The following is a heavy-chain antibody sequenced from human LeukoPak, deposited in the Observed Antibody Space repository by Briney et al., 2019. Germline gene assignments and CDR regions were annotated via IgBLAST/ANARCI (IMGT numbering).Heavy chain of an antibody. CDR1: GGTFSSYA. V-gene: IGHV1-69*13. D-gene: IGHD3-22*01. Sequence: GASVKVSCKASGGTFSSYAISWVRQAPGQGLDWMGGIIPIFGTANYAQKFQGRVTITADESTSTAYMELSSLRSEDTAVYYCARDYYDSSGYYLSFDYWGQGTLVTVSS. CDR3: ARDYYDSSGYYLSFDY. CDR2: IIPIFGTA. J-gene: IGHJ4*02.